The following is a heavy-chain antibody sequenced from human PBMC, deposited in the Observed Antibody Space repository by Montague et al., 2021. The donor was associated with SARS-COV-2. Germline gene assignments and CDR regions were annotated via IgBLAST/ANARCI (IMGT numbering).Heavy chain of an antibody. CDR3: ARGSGWSGGSCYCEWAPYFYYGMDV. J-gene: IGHJ6*02. D-gene: IGHD2-15*01. CDR1: GGSFSGYY. CDR2: INHSGST. V-gene: IGHV4-34*01. Sequence: SETLSLTCAVYGGSFSGYYWSWIRQPPGKGLEWIGEINHSGSTNYNPSPKSRVTISVDTSKNQFSLKLSPVTAADTAVYYCARGSGWSGGSCYCEWAPYFYYGMDVWGQGTTVTVSS.